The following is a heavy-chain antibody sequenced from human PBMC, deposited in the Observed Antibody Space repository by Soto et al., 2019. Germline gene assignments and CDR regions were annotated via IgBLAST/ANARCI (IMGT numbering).Heavy chain of an antibody. Sequence: ASVKVSCKASGYTFTSYAMHWVRQAPGQRLEWMGWINAGNGNTKYSQKFQGRVTITRDTSASAAYMELSTLGSEDTSMYYCARSETHYSRLDYWGQGTLVTVSS. CDR1: GYTFTSYA. CDR2: INAGNGNT. J-gene: IGHJ4*02. CDR3: ARSETHYSRLDY. V-gene: IGHV1-3*01. D-gene: IGHD2-21*01.